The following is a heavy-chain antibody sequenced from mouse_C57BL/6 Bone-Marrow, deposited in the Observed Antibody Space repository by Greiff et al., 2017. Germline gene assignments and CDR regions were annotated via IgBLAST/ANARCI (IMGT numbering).Heavy chain of an antibody. CDR2: IDPSDSYT. CDR3: ARWAMDY. J-gene: IGHJ4*01. Sequence: QVQLKQPGSELVMPGSSVKLSCKASGYTFTSYWMHWVKQRPGQGLEWIGEIDPSDSYTNYNQKFKGKSTLTVDKSSSTAYMQLSSLKSEDTAVYYCARWAMDYWGQRTSVTVSS. CDR1: GYTFTSYW. V-gene: IGHV1-69*01.